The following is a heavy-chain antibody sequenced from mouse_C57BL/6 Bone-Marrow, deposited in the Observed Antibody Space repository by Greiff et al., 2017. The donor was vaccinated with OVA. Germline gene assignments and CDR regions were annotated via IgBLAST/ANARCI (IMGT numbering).Heavy chain of an antibody. J-gene: IGHJ1*03. Sequence: EVKVVESEGGLVQPGSSLKLSCTASGFTFSDYYMAWVRQVPEKGLEWVANINYDGSSTYYLDSLKSRFIISRDNAKNILYLQMSSLKSEDTATYYCARGGWDVEGYFDVWGTGTTVTVSS. D-gene: IGHD4-1*01. CDR1: GFTFSDYY. V-gene: IGHV5-16*01. CDR3: ARGGWDVEGYFDV. CDR2: INYDGSST.